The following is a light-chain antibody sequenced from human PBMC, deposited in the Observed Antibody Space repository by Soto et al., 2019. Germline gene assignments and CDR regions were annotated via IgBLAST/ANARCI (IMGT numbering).Light chain of an antibody. CDR1: QSVSSY. CDR3: QQYNNWPRT. CDR2: GAS. V-gene: IGKV3-15*01. J-gene: IGKJ1*01. Sequence: EIVLTQSPGTLSLSPWERVTLSCRASQSVSSYYLAWYQQKPGQAPRLLIYGASTRATGIPARFSGSGSGTEFTLTINSLQSEDFAVYYCQQYNNWPRTFGQGTK.